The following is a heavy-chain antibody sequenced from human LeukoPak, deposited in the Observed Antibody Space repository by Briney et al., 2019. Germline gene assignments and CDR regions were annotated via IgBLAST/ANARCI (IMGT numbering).Heavy chain of an antibody. CDR3: AKGHCSSTSCYANWFDP. CDR1: GSTFSSYA. V-gene: IGHV3-23*01. J-gene: IGHJ5*02. Sequence: PGGSLRLSCAASGSTFSSYAMSWVRQAPGKGLEWVSAISGSGGSTYYADSVKGRFTISRDNSKNTLYLQMNSLRAEDTAVYYCAKGHCSSTSCYANWFDPWGQGTLVTVSS. D-gene: IGHD2-2*01. CDR2: ISGSGGST.